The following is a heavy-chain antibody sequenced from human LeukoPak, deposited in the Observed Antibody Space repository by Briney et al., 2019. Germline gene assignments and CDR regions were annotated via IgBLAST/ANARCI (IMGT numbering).Heavy chain of an antibody. Sequence: SETLSLTCTVSGGSISSGGYYWGWIRQPPGKGLEWIGSIYYSGSTYYNPSLKSRVTTSVDTSKNQFSLKLSSVTAADTAVYYCAREPYYDFWSGYSTLEYFDYWGQGTLVTVSS. J-gene: IGHJ4*02. CDR2: IYYSGST. CDR3: AREPYYDFWSGYSTLEYFDY. CDR1: GGSISSGGYY. D-gene: IGHD3-3*01. V-gene: IGHV4-39*02.